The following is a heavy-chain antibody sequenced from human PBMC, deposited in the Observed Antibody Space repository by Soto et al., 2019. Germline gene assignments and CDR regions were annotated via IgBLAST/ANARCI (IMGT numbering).Heavy chain of an antibody. J-gene: IGHJ4*02. V-gene: IGHV4-31*03. D-gene: IGHD3-10*01. CDR1: GGSISSGGYY. CDR2: IYYSGST. CDR3: ATQRVLIGLWFGEPFDY. Sequence: QVQLQESGPGLVKPSQTLSLTCTVSGGSISSGGYYWSWIRQHPGKGLEWIGYIYYSGSTYYNPSLKSRVTISVDTSKNQFSLKLSSVTAADTAVYYCATQRVLIGLWFGEPFDYWGQGTLVTVSS.